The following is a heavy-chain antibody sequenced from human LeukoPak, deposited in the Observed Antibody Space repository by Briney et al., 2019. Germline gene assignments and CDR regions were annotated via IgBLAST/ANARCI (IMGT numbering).Heavy chain of an antibody. V-gene: IGHV3-7*03. CDR2: INPDGSER. CDR1: GFSFSSYY. J-gene: IGHJ6*02. D-gene: IGHD6-19*01. CDR3: TRDLAAVPGPRMDV. Sequence: GGSLRPSCAASGFSFSSYYMSWVRQAPGKGLEWVALINPDGSERYYVDSVKGRFTISRDNARNSLYLQMDSLRDDDTAMYFCTRDLAAVPGPRMDVWGQGTTVTVS.